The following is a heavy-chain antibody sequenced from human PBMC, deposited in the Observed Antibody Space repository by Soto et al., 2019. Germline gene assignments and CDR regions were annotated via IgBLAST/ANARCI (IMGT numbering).Heavy chain of an antibody. CDR1: GYTFTSYY. CDR2: INPSGGST. D-gene: IGHD3-3*01. Sequence: ASVKVSCKASGYTFTSYYMHWVRQAPGQGLEWMGIINPSGGSTSYAQKFQGRVTMTRDTSTSTVYMELSSLRSEDTAVYYCARSDYDFWSGYTSKWFDPWGQGTLVTVSS. CDR3: ARSDYDFWSGYTSKWFDP. V-gene: IGHV1-46*01. J-gene: IGHJ5*02.